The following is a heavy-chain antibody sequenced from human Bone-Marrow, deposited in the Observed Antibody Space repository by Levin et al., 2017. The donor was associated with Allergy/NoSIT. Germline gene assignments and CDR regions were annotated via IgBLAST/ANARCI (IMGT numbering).Heavy chain of an antibody. V-gene: IGHV4-59*11. CDR3: ARDPGTYFETSSGRAGMDV. J-gene: IGHJ6*02. CDR2: IHSSGST. D-gene: IGHD3-3*01. CDR1: GVSISNHY. Sequence: SQTLSLTCTVSGVSISNHYWNWIRQPPGKGLEWIGYIHSSGSTNYNPSLKSRVTVSLDMSKNQFSLRLRSVTAEDTAVYYCARDPGTYFETSSGRAGMDVWGQGTTVTVSS.